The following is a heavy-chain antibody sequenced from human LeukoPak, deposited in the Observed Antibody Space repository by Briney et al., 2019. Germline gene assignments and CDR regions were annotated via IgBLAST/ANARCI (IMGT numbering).Heavy chain of an antibody. D-gene: IGHD2-8*02. CDR1: GFTFSSYS. CDR3: ARDPVLAAKDYFDY. CDR2: ISSSSSYI. V-gene: IGHV3-21*01. Sequence: GGSLRLSCAASGFTFSSYSMNWVRQAPGKGLEWVSSISSSSSYIYYADSVKGRFTISRDNAKNSLYLQMNSLRAEDTAVYYCARDPVLAAKDYFDYWGQGTLVTVSS. J-gene: IGHJ4*02.